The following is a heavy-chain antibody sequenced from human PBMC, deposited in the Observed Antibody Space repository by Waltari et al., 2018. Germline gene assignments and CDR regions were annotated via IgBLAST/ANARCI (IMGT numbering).Heavy chain of an antibody. V-gene: IGHV4-4*07. CDR3: ASTGYSWLDY. CDR2: IYTSGST. J-gene: IGHJ4*02. CDR1: GGSISSYY. D-gene: IGHD2-15*01. Sequence: QVQLQESGPGLVKPSETLSLTCTVSGGSISSYYWSWIRQPAGKGLEWIGRIYTSGSTNYNPSLKSRVTIAVDTSKNPFSLKLSSVTAADTAVYYCASTGYSWLDYLGQGTLVTVSS.